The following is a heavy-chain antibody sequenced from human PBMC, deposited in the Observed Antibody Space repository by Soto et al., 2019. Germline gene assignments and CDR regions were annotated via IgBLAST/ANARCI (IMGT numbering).Heavy chain of an antibody. V-gene: IGHV3-7*01. CDR2: IKQDGSEK. Sequence: GGSLRLSCAASGFTFSSYWMSWVRQAPGKGLEWVANIKQDGSEKYYVDSVKGRFTISRDNAKNSLYLQMNSLRAEDTAVYYCARAFLRGAAPVGAGAFDIWGQGTMVTVSS. D-gene: IGHD6-6*01. J-gene: IGHJ3*02. CDR3: ARAFLRGAAPVGAGAFDI. CDR1: GFTFSSYW.